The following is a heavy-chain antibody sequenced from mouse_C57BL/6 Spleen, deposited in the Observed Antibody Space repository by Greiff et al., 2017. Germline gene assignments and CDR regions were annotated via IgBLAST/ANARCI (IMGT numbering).Heavy chain of an antibody. V-gene: IGHV5-17*01. J-gene: IGHJ4*01. D-gene: IGHD5-1-1*01. CDR3: ARKYDFYAMGY. CDR1: GFTFSDYG. CDR2: ISSGSSTI. Sequence: EVNVVESGGGLVKPGGSLKLSCAASGFTFSDYGMHWVRQAPEKGLEWVAYISSGSSTIYYADTVKGRFTISRDNAKNTLFLQMTSLRSEDTAMYYCARKYDFYAMGYWGQRTSVTGSS.